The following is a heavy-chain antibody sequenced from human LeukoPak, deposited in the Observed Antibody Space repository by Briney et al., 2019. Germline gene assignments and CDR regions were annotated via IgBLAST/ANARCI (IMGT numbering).Heavy chain of an antibody. D-gene: IGHD5-18*01. Sequence: SQTLSLTCTVSGGSISSGGYYWSWIRQPPGKGLEWIGYIYHSGSTYYNPSLKSRVTISVDRSKNQFSLKLSSVTAADTAVYYCARATQLPFYYFDYWGQGTLVTVSS. CDR2: IYHSGST. J-gene: IGHJ4*02. CDR1: GGSISSGGYY. CDR3: ARATQLPFYYFDY. V-gene: IGHV4-30-2*01.